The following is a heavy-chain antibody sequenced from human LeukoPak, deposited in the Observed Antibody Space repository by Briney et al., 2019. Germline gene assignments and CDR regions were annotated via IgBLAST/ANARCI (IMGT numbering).Heavy chain of an antibody. V-gene: IGHV4-38-2*02. D-gene: IGHD6-13*01. Sequence: SETLSLTCAVSGYSISSGYYWGWIRQPPGKGLEWIGSIYHSERTYYNPSLKSRVTISVDTSKNQFSLKLSSVTAADTAVYYCARDRGIPSAAPGDYYYGMDVWGKGTTVTVSS. J-gene: IGHJ6*04. CDR2: IYHSERT. CDR1: GYSISSGYY. CDR3: ARDRGIPSAAPGDYYYGMDV.